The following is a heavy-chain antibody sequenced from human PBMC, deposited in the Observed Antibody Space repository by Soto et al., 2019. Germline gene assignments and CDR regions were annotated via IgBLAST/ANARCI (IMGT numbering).Heavy chain of an antibody. D-gene: IGHD3-9*01. V-gene: IGHV3-53*01. J-gene: IGHJ3*02. CDR2: IYSGGST. CDR3: ARVGRGDILTGYPTGAFDI. Sequence: EVQLVESGGGLIQPGGSLRLSCAASGFTVSSHYMSWVRQAPGKGLEWVSVIYSGGSTYYADSVKGRFTISRDNSKNTLYLQMNSLRAEDTAVYYCARVGRGDILTGYPTGAFDIWGQGTMVTVSS. CDR1: GFTVSSHY.